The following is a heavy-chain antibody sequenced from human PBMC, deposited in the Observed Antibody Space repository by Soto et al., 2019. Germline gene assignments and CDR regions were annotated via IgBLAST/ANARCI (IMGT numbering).Heavy chain of an antibody. V-gene: IGHV5-51*01. CDR3: ARQDDYSNPYYYYGMDV. J-gene: IGHJ6*02. CDR1: GYSFTSYW. D-gene: IGHD4-4*01. Sequence: PGESLKISCKGSGYSFTSYWIGWVRQMPGKGLEWMGIIYPGDSDTRYSPSFQGQVTISADKSISTAYLQWSSLKASDTAMYYCARQDDYSNPYYYYGMDVWGQGTTVTVPS. CDR2: IYPGDSDT.